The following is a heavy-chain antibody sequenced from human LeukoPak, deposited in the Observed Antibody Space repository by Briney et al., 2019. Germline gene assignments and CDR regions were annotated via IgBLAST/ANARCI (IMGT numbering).Heavy chain of an antibody. CDR1: GVSISSYY. CDR3: ARAGHSGYDPSWFDH. J-gene: IGHJ5*02. V-gene: IGHV4-59*08. CDR2: IYYSGST. D-gene: IGHD5-12*01. Sequence: PSETLPLTCTVSGVSISSYYWSWIRQPPGTGLEWIGYIYYSGSTNYNPSLKSRVTISVDTSKNQFSLKLSSVTAADTAVYYCARAGHSGYDPSWFDHWGQGTLVTVSS.